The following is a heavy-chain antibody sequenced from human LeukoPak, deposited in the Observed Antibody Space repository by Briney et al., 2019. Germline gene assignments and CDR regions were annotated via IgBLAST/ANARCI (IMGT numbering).Heavy chain of an antibody. Sequence: GGSLRLSCAASGFTFSNYNMNWVRQAPGKGLEWVSYLGASSRTIYADSVKGRFTISRDNAKNSLYLQMNSLRDEDSAVYYCARDQGIFDYWGQGTLVTVSS. CDR3: ARDQGIFDY. J-gene: IGHJ4*02. V-gene: IGHV3-48*02. CDR1: GFTFSNYN. CDR2: LGASSRTI.